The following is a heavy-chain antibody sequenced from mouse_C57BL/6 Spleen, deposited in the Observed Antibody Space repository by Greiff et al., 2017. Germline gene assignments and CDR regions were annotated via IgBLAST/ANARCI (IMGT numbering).Heavy chain of an antibody. Sequence: EVKLMESGGGLVQPGGSMKLSCVASGFTFSNYWMNWVRQSPEQGLEWVAQIRFKTDNYATHYAESVKGRFTISRDASKSSVYLQMNNVRAEDTGSYYRPGGSNYVRYFDVWGTGTTVTVSS. J-gene: IGHJ1*03. V-gene: IGHV6-3*01. CDR1: GFTFSNYW. CDR3: PGGSNYVRYFDV. CDR2: IRFKTDNYAT. D-gene: IGHD2-5*01.